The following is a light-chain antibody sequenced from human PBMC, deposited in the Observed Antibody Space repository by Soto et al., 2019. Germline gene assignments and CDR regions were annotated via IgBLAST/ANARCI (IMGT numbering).Light chain of an antibody. J-gene: IGKJ1*01. Sequence: IQLTQSPSSLSASVGDRVTITCRASQDINSFLAWYQQKPGKAPKLLIYAASTLQSGVPSRFSGSGSGTEFTLTISSLQPDDVATYYCQHYNSYSEAFGQGTKVDIK. CDR1: QDINSF. CDR3: QHYNSYSEA. CDR2: AAS. V-gene: IGKV1-9*01.